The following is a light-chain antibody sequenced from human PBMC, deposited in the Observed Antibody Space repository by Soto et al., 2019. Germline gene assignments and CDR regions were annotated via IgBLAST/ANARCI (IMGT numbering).Light chain of an antibody. CDR1: SSDVGSYNL. CDR2: EVN. V-gene: IGLV2-23*02. CDR3: CSYAGSTISYA. J-gene: IGLJ1*01. Sequence: QSALTQPASVSGSPGQSITISCTGTSSDVGSYNLVSWYQQHPGKAPKLMIYEVNKRPSGVSNRFSGSKSGNTASLTISGLQAEDEADYYCCSYAGSTISYAFGTGTKLTVL.